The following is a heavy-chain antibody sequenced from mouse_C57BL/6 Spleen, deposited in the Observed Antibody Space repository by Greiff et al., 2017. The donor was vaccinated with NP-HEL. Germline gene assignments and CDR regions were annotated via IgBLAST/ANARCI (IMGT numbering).Heavy chain of an antibody. V-gene: IGHV5-9-1*02. CDR1: GFTFSSYA. Sequence: EVKLVESGEGLVKPGGSLKLSCAASGFTFSSYAMSWVRQTPEKRLEWVAYISSGGDYFYYANTLTGRFPFTGANARNTLYLQMSSLKSEETAMYYWTREGVTTATGYFDVWGTGTTVTVSS. J-gene: IGHJ1*03. CDR3: TREGVTTATGYFDV. CDR2: ISSGGDYF. D-gene: IGHD1-2*01.